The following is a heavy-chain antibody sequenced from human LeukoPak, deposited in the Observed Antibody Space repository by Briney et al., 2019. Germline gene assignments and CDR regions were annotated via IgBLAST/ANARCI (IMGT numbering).Heavy chain of an antibody. J-gene: IGHJ4*02. CDR2: ISYRGST. CDR3: VRDHSWGDFDS. D-gene: IGHD2-15*01. Sequence: PSETLSLTCTVSGGSVTSGSYYWSWIRQPPGKELEGIGYISYRGSTNYNPSLKSRVTISVDTCKNQFSLKLSSVTAADTAVYCCVRDHSWGDFDSWGQGTLVTVSS. CDR1: GGSVTSGSYY. V-gene: IGHV4-61*01.